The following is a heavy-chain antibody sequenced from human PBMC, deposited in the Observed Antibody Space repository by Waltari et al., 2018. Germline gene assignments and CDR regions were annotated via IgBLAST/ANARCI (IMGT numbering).Heavy chain of an antibody. CDR2: IYHSGST. D-gene: IGHD4-4*01. CDR1: GYSISSGYY. V-gene: IGHV4-38-2*01. Sequence: QVQLQESGPGLVKPSETLSLTCAVSGYSISSGYYWGWIRQPPGKGLAWIGSIYHSGSTYDHPSLKSRVTISVDTSKNQFSLKLSSVTAADTAVYYCARLHSGRYYFDYWGQGTLVTVSS. J-gene: IGHJ4*02. CDR3: ARLHSGRYYFDY.